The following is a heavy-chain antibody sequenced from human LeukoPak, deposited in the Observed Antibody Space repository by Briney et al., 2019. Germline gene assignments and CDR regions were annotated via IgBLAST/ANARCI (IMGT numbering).Heavy chain of an antibody. D-gene: IGHD3-22*01. CDR2: ISADAATT. V-gene: IGHV3-43*02. Sequence: GGSLRLSCAASGFTFADYAMHWVRQAPGKGLEWVSFISADAATTYYADSVKGRFIISRDNSRSALYLEMNNLRLDDVALYYCTKDIMYYYDFKSGYFDIWGQGTLVTVSS. CDR3: TKDIMYYYDFKSGYFDI. CDR1: GFTFADYA. J-gene: IGHJ4*02.